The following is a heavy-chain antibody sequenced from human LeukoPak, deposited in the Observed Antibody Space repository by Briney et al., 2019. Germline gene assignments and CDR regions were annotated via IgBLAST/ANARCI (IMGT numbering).Heavy chain of an antibody. CDR3: AKTGGYCSSASCPDKYGMDV. CDR2: ISGSGGST. Sequence: GGSLRLSCAASGFTVSSNYMSWVRQAPGKGLEWVSAISGSGGSTYYADSVKGRFTISRDNSKNTLYLQMNSLRAEDTAVYYCAKTGGYCSSASCPDKYGMDVWGKGTTVTVSS. V-gene: IGHV3-23*01. D-gene: IGHD2-2*01. CDR1: GFTVSSNY. J-gene: IGHJ6*04.